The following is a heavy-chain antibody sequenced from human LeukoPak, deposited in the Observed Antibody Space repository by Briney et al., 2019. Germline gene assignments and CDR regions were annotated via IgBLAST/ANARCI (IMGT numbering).Heavy chain of an antibody. Sequence: RGSLRLSCAASGFTFSSYAMSWVRQAPGKGLEWVSAISGSGGSTYYADSVKGRFTISRDNSKNTLYLQMNSLRAEDTAVYYCAKDRFPADWNETPYLDYWGQGTLVTVSS. CDR1: GFTFSSYA. V-gene: IGHV3-23*01. CDR2: ISGSGGST. J-gene: IGHJ4*02. CDR3: AKDRFPADWNETPYLDY. D-gene: IGHD1-1*01.